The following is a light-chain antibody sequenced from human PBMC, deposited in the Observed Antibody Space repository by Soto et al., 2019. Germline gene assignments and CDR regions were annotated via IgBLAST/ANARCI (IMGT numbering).Light chain of an antibody. CDR1: QTIRSW. Sequence: DIQMTQSPSTLSASVGDRVTITCRASQTIRSWLAWYQQKPGKAPKLLIYDASSLESGVPSRFSGSGSGTEFTLTISSLQPDDFATFYCQQYKDYTWTFGQGTKVEV. J-gene: IGKJ1*01. V-gene: IGKV1-5*01. CDR3: QQYKDYTWT. CDR2: DAS.